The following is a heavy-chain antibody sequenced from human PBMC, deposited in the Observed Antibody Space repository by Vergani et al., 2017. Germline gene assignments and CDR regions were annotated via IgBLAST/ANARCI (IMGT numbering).Heavy chain of an antibody. Sequence: QVQLQESGPGLVKPSETLSLTCTVSGGSISSYYWSWIRQPPGKGLEWIGYIYYSGSTNYNPSLKSRVTISVDTSKNKFSLKLSSVTAADTAVYYCARDMFVAGTRFVDYWGQGTLVTVSS. D-gene: IGHD6-19*01. CDR2: IYYSGST. CDR1: GGSISSYY. V-gene: IGHV4-59*01. J-gene: IGHJ4*02. CDR3: ARDMFVAGTRFVDY.